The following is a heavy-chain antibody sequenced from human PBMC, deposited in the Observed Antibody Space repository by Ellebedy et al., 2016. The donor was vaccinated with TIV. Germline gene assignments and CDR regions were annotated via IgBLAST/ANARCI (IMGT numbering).Heavy chain of an antibody. J-gene: IGHJ4*02. CDR3: ASGTVARQPLKHFDS. Sequence: SETLSLTXAVNGGTFSGYHWSWIRKSPGKGLEWIGEINHSGSTNYNPSLKSRVTTSVDTSKNQFSLKLRSVTAADTGVYYCASGTVARQPLKHFDSWGQGTLVTVSS. CDR1: GGTFSGYH. CDR2: INHSGST. D-gene: IGHD6-19*01. V-gene: IGHV4-34*01.